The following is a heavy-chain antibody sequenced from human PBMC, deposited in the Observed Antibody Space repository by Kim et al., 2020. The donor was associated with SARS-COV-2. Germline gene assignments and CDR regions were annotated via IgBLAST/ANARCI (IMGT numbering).Heavy chain of an antibody. Sequence: ADSLKGLFITSRDNSKNTLFLHMNNLRAEDTAVYYCAKDALSDYYFYYMDVWGKGTTVTVSS. V-gene: IGHV3-23*01. CDR3: AKDALSDYYFYYMDV. J-gene: IGHJ6*03. D-gene: IGHD3-3*01.